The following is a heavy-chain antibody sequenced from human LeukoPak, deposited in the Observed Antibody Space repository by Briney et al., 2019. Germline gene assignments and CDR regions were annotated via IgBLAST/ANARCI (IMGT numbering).Heavy chain of an antibody. V-gene: IGHV3-23*01. CDR1: GFTFSSYA. J-gene: IGHJ6*02. CDR2: ISGSGGST. D-gene: IGHD3-10*01. Sequence: GGSLRLSCAASGFTFSSYAMSWVRQAPGKGLELVSAISGSGGSTYYADSVKGRFTISRDNSKNTLYLQMNSLRAEDTAVYYCAAYYGSGSPHYYYGMDVWGQGTTVTVSS. CDR3: AAYYGSGSPHYYYGMDV.